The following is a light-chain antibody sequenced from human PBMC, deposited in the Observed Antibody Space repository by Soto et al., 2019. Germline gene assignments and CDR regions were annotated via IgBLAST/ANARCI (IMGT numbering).Light chain of an antibody. CDR2: RNN. V-gene: IGLV1-47*01. Sequence: QSVVTQPPSASGTPGQRVTISCSGGSSNIGYSYVYWYQQVPGTAPKLLIQRNNQRPSGVPDRFSGSKSGTSASLALSGLPSEDEAAYFSSAWDDSLRGVIFGGGTKLTVL. CDR1: SSNIGYSY. J-gene: IGLJ2*01. CDR3: SAWDDSLRGVI.